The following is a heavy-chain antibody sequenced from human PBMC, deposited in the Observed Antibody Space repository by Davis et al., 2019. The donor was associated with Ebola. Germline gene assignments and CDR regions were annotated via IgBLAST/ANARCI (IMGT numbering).Heavy chain of an antibody. CDR2: ISTYNGNT. CDR3: ARDVEVVGIAAGSYLYYYYGMDV. Sequence: AASVKVSCKASGYSFTDDGISWVRQAPGQGLEWMGWISTYNGNTNYAQKLQGRVTVTTDTSTSTAYMELRSLRSDDTAVYYCARDVEVVGIAAGSYLYYYYGMDVWGQGTTVTVSS. J-gene: IGHJ6*02. D-gene: IGHD3-10*01. CDR1: GYSFTDDG. V-gene: IGHV1-18*01.